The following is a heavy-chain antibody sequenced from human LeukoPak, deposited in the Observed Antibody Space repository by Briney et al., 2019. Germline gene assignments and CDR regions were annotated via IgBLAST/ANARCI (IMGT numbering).Heavy chain of an antibody. CDR1: GGTFSSYA. J-gene: IGHJ6*02. V-gene: IGHV1-69*06. D-gene: IGHD3-3*01. CDR2: IIPIFGTA. Sequence: ASVKVSCKASGGTFSSYAISWVRQAPGQGLEWMGGIIPIFGTANYAQKFQGRVTITADKSTSTAYMELSSLRSEDTAVYYCARVTYYDFWSGYGVWGQGTTVTVSS. CDR3: ARVTYYDFWSGYGV.